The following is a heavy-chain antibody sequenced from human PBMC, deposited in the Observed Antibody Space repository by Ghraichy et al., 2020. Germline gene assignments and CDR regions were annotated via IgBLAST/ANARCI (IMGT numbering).Heavy chain of an antibody. CDR3: AGVSSARISGLTSELYPFDI. D-gene: IGHD5/OR15-5a*01. CDR2: SA. V-gene: IGHV4-34*13. Sequence: SANYNVSLKGRVTISLDTSKNHFSLKLYSVTAADTAVYYCAGVSSARISGLTSELYPFDIWDQGILITVSS. J-gene: IGHJ3*02.